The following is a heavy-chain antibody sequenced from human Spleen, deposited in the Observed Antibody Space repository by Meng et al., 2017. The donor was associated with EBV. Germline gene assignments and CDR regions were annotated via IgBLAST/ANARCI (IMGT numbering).Heavy chain of an antibody. CDR2: INRSGNT. J-gene: IGHJ4*02. V-gene: IGHV4-34*01. CDR3: ARDEKADGFKLGFDY. D-gene: IGHD5-24*01. CDR1: GGASSGYY. Sequence: QLQEWGVGPWKPSKTLALTGAVYGGASSGYYWTWIRKPPGKGPEWIGEINRSGNTNYNPSPKSRVTISLDTFKMHFSLKLRSVNAADTAAYYCARDEKADGFKLGFDYWGQGTLVTVSS.